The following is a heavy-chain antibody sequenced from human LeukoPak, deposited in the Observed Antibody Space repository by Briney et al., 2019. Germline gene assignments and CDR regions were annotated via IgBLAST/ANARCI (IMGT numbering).Heavy chain of an antibody. J-gene: IGHJ3*01. CDR2: LWYDGTNE. D-gene: IGHD3-16*01. Sequence: PGGSLRLSCAASGFTFNNYGMHWVRQAPGRGLEWVALLWYDGTNENYADSVKGRFTISRDNSKNTMYLQMNNLRAEDTAVYYCARRGTPNAFDLWDQGTKVSVSS. CDR1: GFTFNNYG. V-gene: IGHV3-33*01. CDR3: ARRGTPNAFDL.